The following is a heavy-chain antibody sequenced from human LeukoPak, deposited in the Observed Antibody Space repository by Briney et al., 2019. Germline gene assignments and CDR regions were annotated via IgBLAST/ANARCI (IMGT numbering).Heavy chain of an antibody. Sequence: ASETLSLTCTVSGGSISSSSYYWGWIRQPPGKGLEWIGNIYYSGSTYYNPSLKSRVTISLNTSKNQFSLRLSSMTAADTAVYYCARSTDYGDYPYWGQGTLVTVSS. D-gene: IGHD4-17*01. V-gene: IGHV4-39*07. CDR3: ARSTDYGDYPY. CDR2: IYYSGST. CDR1: GGSISSSSYY. J-gene: IGHJ4*02.